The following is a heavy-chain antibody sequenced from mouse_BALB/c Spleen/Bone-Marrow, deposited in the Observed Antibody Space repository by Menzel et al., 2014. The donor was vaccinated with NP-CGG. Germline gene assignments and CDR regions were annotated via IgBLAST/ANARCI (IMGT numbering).Heavy chain of an antibody. CDR2: INPSNGGT. D-gene: IGHD3-3*01. CDR3: TREGTFFAY. Sequence: QVQLQQSGAELVKPGASVKLSCKSSGYAFTSYYMYWVKQRPGQGLEWIGGINPSNGGTNFNEKFKSKATLTVEKSSSTAYMQLSSLTSEDSAVYYCTREGTFFAYWGQGTLVTVSA. CDR1: GYAFTSYY. J-gene: IGHJ3*01. V-gene: IGHV1S81*02.